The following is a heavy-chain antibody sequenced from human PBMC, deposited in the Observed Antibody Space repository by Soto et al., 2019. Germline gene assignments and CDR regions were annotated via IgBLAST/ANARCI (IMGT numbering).Heavy chain of an antibody. Sequence: ASVKVSCKASGGPFSSYAISWVRQAPGQGLEWMGGIIPIFGTANYAQKFQGRVTITADESTSTAYMELSSLRSEDTAVYYCARDYYDSSGYYLLNAFDIWGQGTMVTVS. V-gene: IGHV1-69*13. CDR1: GGPFSSYA. J-gene: IGHJ3*02. D-gene: IGHD3-22*01. CDR2: IIPIFGTA. CDR3: ARDYYDSSGYYLLNAFDI.